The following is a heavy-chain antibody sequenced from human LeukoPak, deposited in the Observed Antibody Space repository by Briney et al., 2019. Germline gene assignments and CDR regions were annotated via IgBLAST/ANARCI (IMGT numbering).Heavy chain of an antibody. CDR3: ARDPEYSSSASYWFDP. D-gene: IGHD6-6*01. Sequence: ASVKVSCKASGYTFTGYYMHWVRQAPGQGLEWMGWINPNSGGTNYAQKFQGRVTMTRDTSISTAYMELSRLRSDDTAVYYCARDPEYSSSASYWFDPWGQGTLVTVFS. CDR1: GYTFTGYY. V-gene: IGHV1-2*02. J-gene: IGHJ5*02. CDR2: INPNSGGT.